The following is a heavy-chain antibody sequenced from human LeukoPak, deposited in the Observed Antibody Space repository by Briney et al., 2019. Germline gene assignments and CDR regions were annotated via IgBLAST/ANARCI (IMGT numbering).Heavy chain of an antibody. Sequence: ASVKVSCKASGYTFTSYAMHWVRQAPGQRLEWMGWINAGNGNTKYSQKFQGRVTITRDTSASTAYMELSSLRSEDTAVYYCARDQTMVRGGTGAFDIWGQGTMVTVSS. CDR3: ARDQTMVRGGTGAFDI. J-gene: IGHJ3*02. CDR2: INAGNGNT. D-gene: IGHD3-10*01. CDR1: GYTFTSYA. V-gene: IGHV1-3*01.